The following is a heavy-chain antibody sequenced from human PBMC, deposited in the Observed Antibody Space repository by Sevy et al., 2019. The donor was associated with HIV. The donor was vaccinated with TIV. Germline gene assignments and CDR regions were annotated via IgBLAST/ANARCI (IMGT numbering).Heavy chain of an antibody. V-gene: IGHV3-30-3*01. CDR2: ISSNGDNA. CDR3: ARGPEWELTSFLSH. D-gene: IGHD1-26*01. Sequence: GGSLRLSCAASGFTFRTYALHWVRQAPGRGLEWLALISSNGDNAFYANSVRGRLTVSRDNSMNTLSLQMSSLTAEDTALYYCARGPEWELTSFLSHWGQGTLVTVSS. CDR1: GFTFRTYA. J-gene: IGHJ4*02.